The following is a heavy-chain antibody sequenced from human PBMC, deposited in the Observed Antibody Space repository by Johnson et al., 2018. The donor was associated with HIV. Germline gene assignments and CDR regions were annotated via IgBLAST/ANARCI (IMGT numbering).Heavy chain of an antibody. CDR2: INWNGGST. V-gene: IGHV3-20*04. D-gene: IGHD6-13*01. CDR1: GSTFDDYG. CDR3: ARVRAAAVSDAFDI. Sequence: MQLVESGGGLVQPGGSLRLSCAASGSTFDDYGMSWVRQAPGKGLEWVSGINWNGGSTGYADSVKGRFTISRDNAKNSLYLQMNSLRADDTALYYCARVRAAAVSDAFDIWGQGTMVTVSS. J-gene: IGHJ3*02.